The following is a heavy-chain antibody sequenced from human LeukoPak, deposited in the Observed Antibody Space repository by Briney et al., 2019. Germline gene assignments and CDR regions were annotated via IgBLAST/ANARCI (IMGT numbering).Heavy chain of an antibody. CDR3: ARGPIVVVPAATDY. CDR1: GYTFTGYY. D-gene: IGHD2-2*01. J-gene: IGHJ4*02. Sequence: ASVKVSCKASGYTFTGYYMHWVRQAPGQGLEWMGWINPNSGGTNYAQKFQGRVTMTRDTSISTAYMELSRLRSDDTAVYYCARGPIVVVPAATDYWGQGTLVTVSS. V-gene: IGHV1-2*02. CDR2: INPNSGGT.